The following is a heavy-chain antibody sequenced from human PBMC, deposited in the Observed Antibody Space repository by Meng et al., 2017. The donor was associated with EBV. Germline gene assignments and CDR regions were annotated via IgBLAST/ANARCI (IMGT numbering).Heavy chain of an antibody. D-gene: IGHD4-17*01. J-gene: IGHJ5*02. V-gene: IGHV4-61*01. CDR3: ARGRYYGDYFWFDP. Sequence: LQVVVRAHVKPSEPLPPICTVSCGSFSSASYYWRWIRQQQGKGLEWIGYIYYSGSTNYNSSLKSRVTISVDTSKNQFSLKLSSVTAEDTAVYYCARGRYYGDYFWFDPWGQGTLVTVSS. CDR1: CGSFSSASYY. CDR2: IYYSGST.